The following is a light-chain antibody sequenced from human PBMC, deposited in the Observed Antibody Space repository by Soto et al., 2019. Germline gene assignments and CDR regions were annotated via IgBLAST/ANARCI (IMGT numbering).Light chain of an antibody. CDR2: KAS. V-gene: IGKV1-5*03. Sequence: DIQMTQSPSTLSASVGDRVTITCRASQSVSSWLAWYQQKPGKAPKLLIYKASSLESGVPSRFSGSGSGTEFTLTISSLQPDDFAIYYCQPYHSYSTFGGGTKVEIK. CDR1: QSVSSW. J-gene: IGKJ4*01. CDR3: QPYHSYST.